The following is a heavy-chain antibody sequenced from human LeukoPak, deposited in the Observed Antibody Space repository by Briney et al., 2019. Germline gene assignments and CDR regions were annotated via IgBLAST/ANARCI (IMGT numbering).Heavy chain of an antibody. CDR3: AINGGGDSGYGNFDY. CDR2: INWNRYSI. Sequence: SLRLTCAVSGFTFDDYAMHWARQVPGKGLEWVSGINWNRYSIGYADSVKGRFTTSSDNAKNSLYLQMISLRAEDTAFYYCAINGGGDSGYGNFDYWGQGTLVTVSS. CDR1: GFTFDDYA. V-gene: IGHV3-9*01. J-gene: IGHJ4*02. D-gene: IGHD5-12*01.